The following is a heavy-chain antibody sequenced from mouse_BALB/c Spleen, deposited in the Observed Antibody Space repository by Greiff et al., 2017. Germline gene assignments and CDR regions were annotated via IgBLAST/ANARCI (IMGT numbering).Heavy chain of an antibody. CDR3: ARGGGVRRAMDY. D-gene: IGHD2-14*01. CDR1: GYTFSSYW. J-gene: IGHJ4*01. V-gene: IGHV1-9*01. CDR2: ILPGSGST. Sequence: VQGVESGAELMKPGASVKISCKATGYTFSSYWIEWVKQRPGHGLEWIGEILPGSGSTNYNEKFKGKATFTADTSSNTAYMQLSSLTSEDSAVYYCARGGGVRRAMDYWGQGTSVTVSS.